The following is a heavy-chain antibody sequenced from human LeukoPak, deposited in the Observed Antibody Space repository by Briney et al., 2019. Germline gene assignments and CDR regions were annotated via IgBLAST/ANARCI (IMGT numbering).Heavy chain of an antibody. D-gene: IGHD3-22*01. V-gene: IGHV4-61*02. Sequence: PSETLSLTCTVSGGSISSGSYYWSWIRQPAGKGLEWIGRIYTSGSTNYNPSLKSRVTISVDTSKNQFSLKLSSVTAADTAVYYCARDQWAMIVAKGGNWFDPWGQGTLVTVSS. CDR2: IYTSGST. CDR3: ARDQWAMIVAKGGNWFDP. CDR1: GGSISSGSYY. J-gene: IGHJ5*02.